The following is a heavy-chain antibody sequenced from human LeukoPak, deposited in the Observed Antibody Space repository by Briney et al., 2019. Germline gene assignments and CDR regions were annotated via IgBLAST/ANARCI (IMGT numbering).Heavy chain of an antibody. CDR1: GFTFSNYA. CDR2: VSSSGNSA. Sequence: RAGGSLRLSCATSGFTFSNYAMGWVRQAPGRGLEWVSAVSSSGNSAVYTDSVRGRFTISRDNSKNTILLQMNSLRAEDTAVYLCAKDTQSGEYDYGWGPCDMWGQGTLVTVSS. J-gene: IGHJ3*02. V-gene: IGHV3-23*01. D-gene: IGHD3-16*01. CDR3: AKDTQSGEYDYGWGPCDM.